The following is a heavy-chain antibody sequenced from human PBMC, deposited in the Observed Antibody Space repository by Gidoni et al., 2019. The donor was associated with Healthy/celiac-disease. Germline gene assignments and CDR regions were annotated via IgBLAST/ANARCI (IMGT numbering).Heavy chain of an antibody. CDR1: GGSFSGYY. Sequence: QVQLQQWGAGLLKPSETQSLTCAVYGGSFSGYYWSWIRQPPGKGLEWIGEINHSGSTNYNPSLKSRVTISVDTSKNQFSLKLSSVTAADTAVYYCAASRRLTYYYYGMDVWGQGTTVTVSS. V-gene: IGHV4-34*01. D-gene: IGHD1-1*01. J-gene: IGHJ6*02. CDR2: INHSGST. CDR3: AASRRLTYYYYGMDV.